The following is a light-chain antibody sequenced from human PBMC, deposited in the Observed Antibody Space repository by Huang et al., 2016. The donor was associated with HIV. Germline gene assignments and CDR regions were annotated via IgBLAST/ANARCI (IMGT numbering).Light chain of an antibody. CDR1: QGISNS. CDR2: AAS. CDR3: QQYYTLPYT. J-gene: IGKJ2*01. V-gene: IGKV1-NL1*01. Sequence: DIQMTQSPSSLSASVGDRVTITCRATQGISNSLAWYQQKPGKAPKLLLYAASTWQSGVPSSFSGSGSGTEYTLTIDSLQPEDFATYYCQQYYTLPYTFGQGTRLEIK.